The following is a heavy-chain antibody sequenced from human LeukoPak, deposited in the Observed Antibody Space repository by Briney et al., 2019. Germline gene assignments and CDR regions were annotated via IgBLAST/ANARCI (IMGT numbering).Heavy chain of an antibody. V-gene: IGHV4-39*07. CDR3: VTWTEWPYFDY. D-gene: IGHD1-1*01. Sequence: PSETLSLTCTVSGGSISSSSYYWGWIRQPPGKGLEWIGSIYYSGSTYYNPSLKSRVTISVDTSKNQFSLKLSSVTAADTAVYYCVTWTEWPYFDYWGQGTLVTVSS. CDR2: IYYSGST. J-gene: IGHJ4*02. CDR1: GGSISSSSYY.